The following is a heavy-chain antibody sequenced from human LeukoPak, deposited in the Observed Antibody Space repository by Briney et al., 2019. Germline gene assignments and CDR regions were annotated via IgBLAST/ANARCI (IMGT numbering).Heavy chain of an antibody. D-gene: IGHD6-13*01. Sequence: SETLSLTCTVSGGSISSYYWSWIRQPPGKGLEWIGYIYYSGSTNYNPSLKSRVTISVDTSKNQFSLKLSSATAADTAVYYCARQKYSRDFDYWGQGTLVTVSS. CDR3: ARQKYSRDFDY. CDR2: IYYSGST. CDR1: GGSISSYY. V-gene: IGHV4-59*08. J-gene: IGHJ4*02.